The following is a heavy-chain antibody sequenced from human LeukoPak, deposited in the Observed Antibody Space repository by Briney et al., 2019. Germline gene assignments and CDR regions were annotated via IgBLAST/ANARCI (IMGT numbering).Heavy chain of an antibody. V-gene: IGHV3-30*02. Sequence: GGSLRLSCATSGFTFSSYGMHWVRQAPGRGLEWVAFIWFDGSNTDYADSVKGRFTISRDNSKNTLYLQMNSLRAEDTAVYYCAKDRLAGEYAFDIWGQGTMVIVSS. CDR3: AKDRLAGEYAFDI. CDR1: GFTFSSYG. J-gene: IGHJ3*02. CDR2: IWFDGSNT. D-gene: IGHD6-13*01.